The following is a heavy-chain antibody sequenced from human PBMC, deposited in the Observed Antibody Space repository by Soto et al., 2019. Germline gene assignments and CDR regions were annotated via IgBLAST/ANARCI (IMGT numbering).Heavy chain of an antibody. Sequence: QVQLVQSGADVKKPGSSVRVSCKASGGTFSTYAINWVRQAPGHGLEWMGVILPIFNKTHYAQNFQGRVTIIADKSTSTSYMELRSLRSEDTAVYYSARDGVQFLYKNYFETWGQGTLVTVSS. CDR1: GGTFSTYA. J-gene: IGHJ5*02. V-gene: IGHV1-69*06. CDR3: ARDGVQFLYKNYFET. CDR2: ILPIFNKT. D-gene: IGHD3-3*01.